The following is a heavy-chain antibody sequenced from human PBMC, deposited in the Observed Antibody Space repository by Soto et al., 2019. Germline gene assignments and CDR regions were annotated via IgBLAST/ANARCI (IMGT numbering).Heavy chain of an antibody. CDR3: HRGNLANSGYSDY. Sequence: SETLSLTCTVFGGSVSTGDFYWTWIRQPPGKGLEWIGYIYYSGSTYYNPSLKSRASISVDASKNQFSLTLTSVTAADTAVYYSHRGNLANSGYSDYWGQGTLVTVSS. V-gene: IGHV4-30-4*01. D-gene: IGHD3-22*01. CDR1: GGSVSTGDFY. J-gene: IGHJ4*02. CDR2: IYYSGST.